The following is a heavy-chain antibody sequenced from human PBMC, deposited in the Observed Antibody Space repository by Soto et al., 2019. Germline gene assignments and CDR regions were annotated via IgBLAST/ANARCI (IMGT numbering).Heavy chain of an antibody. J-gene: IGHJ6*03. CDR1: GYTFTSYG. CDR3: ARHNFDWLLYGYYYMDV. V-gene: IGHV1-18*01. CDR2: ISAYNGNT. D-gene: IGHD3-9*01. Sequence: ASVKVSCKASGYTFTSYGISGVRQAPGQGLEWMGWISAYNGNTNYAQKLQGRVTMTTDTSTSTAYMELRSLRSDDTAVYYCARHNFDWLLYGYYYMDVWGKGTTVTVSS.